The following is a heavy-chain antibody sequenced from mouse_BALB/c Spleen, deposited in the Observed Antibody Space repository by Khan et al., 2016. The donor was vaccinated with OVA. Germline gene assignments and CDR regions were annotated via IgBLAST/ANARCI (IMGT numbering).Heavy chain of an antibody. CDR1: GFTFSSYG. CDR3: ARQGLLRLPKSCFAY. Sequence: EVELVESGGDLVKPGGSLKLSCAASGFTFSSYGMSWVRQTPDKRLEWVATISSGGSYTYYPDSVKGRFTISRDNAKNTLYLQMSRLKSEDTAMYYCARQGLLRLPKSCFAYWGQGTLVTVSA. J-gene: IGHJ3*01. CDR2: ISSGGSYT. D-gene: IGHD1-2*01. V-gene: IGHV5-6*01.